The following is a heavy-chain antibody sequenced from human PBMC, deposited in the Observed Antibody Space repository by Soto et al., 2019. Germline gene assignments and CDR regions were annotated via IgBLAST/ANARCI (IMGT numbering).Heavy chain of an antibody. CDR3: AHVLGIPHDPYNWFDP. CDR1: GFSLTTPGVG. Sequence: QITLKESGPPLVKPTQTLTLTCSFSGFSLTTPGVGVGWIRQPPGKALEWLALIYWDDDKRYSPSLKSRLTITKDTSKNQVVLTMTNMDPLDTATYYCAHVLGIPHDPYNWFDPWGQGTLVTVSS. CDR2: IYWDDDK. J-gene: IGHJ5*02. D-gene: IGHD5-18*01. V-gene: IGHV2-5*02.